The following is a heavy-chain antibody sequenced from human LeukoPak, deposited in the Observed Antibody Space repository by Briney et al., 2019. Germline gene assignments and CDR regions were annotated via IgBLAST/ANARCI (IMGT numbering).Heavy chain of an antibody. CDR3: ARAYNWNYNDYLDY. CDR1: GGSISSYY. CDR2: IYYSGST. J-gene: IGHJ4*02. Sequence: SETLSLTCTVSGGSISSYYWSWIRQPPGKGLEWIGYIYYSGSTNYNPSLKSRVTISVDTSKNQFSLKLSSVTAADTAVYYCARAYNWNYNDYLDYWGQGTLVTVSS. D-gene: IGHD1-7*01. V-gene: IGHV4-59*01.